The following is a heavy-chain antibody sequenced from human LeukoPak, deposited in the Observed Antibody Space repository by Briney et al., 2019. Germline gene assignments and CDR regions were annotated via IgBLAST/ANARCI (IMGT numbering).Heavy chain of an antibody. J-gene: IGHJ4*02. CDR2: IYYSGST. V-gene: IGHV4-59*01. Sequence: PSETLSLTCTVSGGSISSYYWSWIRQPPGKGLEWIGYIYYSGSTNYNPSLKSRVTISVDTSKNQFSLKLSSVTAAHTAVYYCARIFSGYYYALDYWGQGTLVTVSS. CDR3: ARIFSGYYYALDY. D-gene: IGHD3-22*01. CDR1: GGSISSYY.